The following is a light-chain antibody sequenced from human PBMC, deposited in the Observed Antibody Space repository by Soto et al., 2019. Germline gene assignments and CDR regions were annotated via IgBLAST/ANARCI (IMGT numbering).Light chain of an antibody. CDR1: QTISSW. CDR3: QHYNSYSEA. CDR2: KAS. Sequence: DIPMTQSPSTLSGYVGDRVTITCRASQTISSWLAWYQQKPGKAPKLLIYKASTLKSGVPSRFSGSGSGTEFTLTISSLQPDDFATYYCQHYNSYSEALGQGTKVDI. V-gene: IGKV1-5*03. J-gene: IGKJ1*01.